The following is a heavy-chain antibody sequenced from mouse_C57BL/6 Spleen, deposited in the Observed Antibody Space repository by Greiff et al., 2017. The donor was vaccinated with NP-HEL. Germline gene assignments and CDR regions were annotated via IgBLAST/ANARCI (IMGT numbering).Heavy chain of an antibody. CDR2: IYPGSGNT. V-gene: IGHV1-66*01. Sequence: VQLQQSGPELVKPGASVKISCKASGYSFTSYYIHWVKQRPGQGLEWIGWIYPGSGNTKYNEKFKGKATLTADTSSSTAYMQLSSLTSEDSAVYYCASEGYYSNYDAMDYWGQGTSVTVSS. CDR3: ASEGYYSNYDAMDY. J-gene: IGHJ4*01. CDR1: GYSFTSYY. D-gene: IGHD2-5*01.